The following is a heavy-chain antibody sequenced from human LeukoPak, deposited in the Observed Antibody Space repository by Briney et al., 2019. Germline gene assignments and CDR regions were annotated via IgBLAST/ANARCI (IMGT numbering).Heavy chain of an antibody. V-gene: IGHV3-23*01. CDR1: GFTFSSYG. CDR2: ISGSGGRT. Sequence: PGGSLRLSCATSGFTFSSYGMTWVRQAPGKGLEWVSLISGSGGRTHSADSVKGRFTISRDNARNSLFLQMNSLRVEDTAVYYCASQSYARFDPWGQGTLVTVSS. CDR3: ASQSYARFDP. D-gene: IGHD3-16*01. J-gene: IGHJ5*02.